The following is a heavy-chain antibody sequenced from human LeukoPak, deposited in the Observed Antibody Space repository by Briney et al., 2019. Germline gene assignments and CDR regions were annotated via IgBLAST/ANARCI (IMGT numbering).Heavy chain of an antibody. D-gene: IGHD4/OR15-4a*01. CDR2: ISNSGSSGSSI. CDR1: GFTFSSYE. Sequence: GGSLRLSCAASGFTFSSYEMNWARQAPGKGLEWVSYISNSGSSGSSIHYADSVKGRFTISRDNAKNSLYLQMNSLRAEDTAVYYCARDIYGGHGYFDYWGQGTLVTVSS. V-gene: IGHV3-48*03. J-gene: IGHJ4*02. CDR3: ARDIYGGHGYFDY.